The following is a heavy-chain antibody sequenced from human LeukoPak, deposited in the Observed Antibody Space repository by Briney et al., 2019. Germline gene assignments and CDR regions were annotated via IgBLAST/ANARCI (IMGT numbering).Heavy chain of an antibody. D-gene: IGHD2-21*02. V-gene: IGHV3-23*01. CDR1: GYTSSSYA. J-gene: IGHJ4*02. CDR2: VSGSGDRM. Sequence: GGSLRLSCAASGYTSSSYALNWVRQAPGKGLEWVATVSGSGDRMYHADSVKGRFTISRDNAKNSLYLQMNSLRAEDTALYYCAKDMKALCGGDCSPDYWGQGTLVTVSS. CDR3: AKDMKALCGGDCSPDY.